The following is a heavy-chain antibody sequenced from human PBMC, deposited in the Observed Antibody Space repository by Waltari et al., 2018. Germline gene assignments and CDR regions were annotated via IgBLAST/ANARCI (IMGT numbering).Heavy chain of an antibody. J-gene: IGHJ4*02. CDR2: IYTSGST. D-gene: IGHD5-12*01. Sequence: QVQLQESGPALVKPSETLSLTCTVSGGSISIYYWSWIRQPAGKGLEWIGRIYTSGSTNYNPSLKSRVTMSVDTSKNQFSLKLSSVTAADTAVYYCARSGPDGYSGYVSYWGQGTLVTVSS. V-gene: IGHV4-4*07. CDR3: ARSGPDGYSGYVSY. CDR1: GGSISIYY.